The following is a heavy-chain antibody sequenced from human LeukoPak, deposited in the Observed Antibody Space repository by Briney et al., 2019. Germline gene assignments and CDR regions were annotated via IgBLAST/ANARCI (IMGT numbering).Heavy chain of an antibody. CDR3: ARDGSYKFVNYYYYGMDV. D-gene: IGHD1-26*01. CDR2: IYTSGST. J-gene: IGHJ6*02. Sequence: SETLSLTCTVSGGSISSYYWSWIRQPAGKGLEWIGRIYTSGSTNYNPSLKSRVTMSVDTSKNQFSLKLSSVTAADTAVYYCARDGSYKFVNYYYYGMDVWGQGTTVTVSS. CDR1: GGSISSYY. V-gene: IGHV4-4*07.